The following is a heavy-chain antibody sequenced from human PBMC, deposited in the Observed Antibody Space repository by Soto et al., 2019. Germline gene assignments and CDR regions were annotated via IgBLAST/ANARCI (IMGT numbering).Heavy chain of an antibody. J-gene: IGHJ4*02. CDR1: GFTFSAVY. CDR2: ISSSGTSA. Sequence: QVQLEESGGGLVKPGGSLRLSCAASGFTFSAVYMSWIRQAPNKGLEYISYISSSGTSANYADSVKGRFTISRDNAKNSLYLQMNRLRAEDTAVYYCARDRGAVTGHYFDYWGQGALVTVSS. CDR3: ARDRGAVTGHYFDY. V-gene: IGHV3-11*05. D-gene: IGHD6-19*01.